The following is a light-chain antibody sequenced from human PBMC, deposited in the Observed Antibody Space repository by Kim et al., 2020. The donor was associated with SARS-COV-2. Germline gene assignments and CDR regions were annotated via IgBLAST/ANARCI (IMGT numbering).Light chain of an antibody. CDR2: VGTGEIVG. J-gene: IGLJ1*01. CDR3: GADHGSGSNFVYV. V-gene: IGLV9-49*01. Sequence: QPVLTQPPSASASLGAPVTLTCTLSSGSSNYKVDWYQQRPGKGPRFVMRVGTGEIVGSKGDGIPDRFSVLGSGLNRYLTIKNMQEEDESDYHCGADHGSGSNFVYVFGTGTKVTVL. CDR1: SGSSNYK.